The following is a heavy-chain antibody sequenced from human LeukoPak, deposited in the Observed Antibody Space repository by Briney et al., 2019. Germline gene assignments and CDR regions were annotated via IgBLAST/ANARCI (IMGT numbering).Heavy chain of an antibody. D-gene: IGHD3-3*01. CDR3: TRGPEWSRPVGDACDI. V-gene: IGHV3-53*01. CDR1: GFAVSGNY. Sequence: GGSLRLSCAASGFAVSGNYMSWVRQAPGKGLEWVSVIYAVGSVYYADSVKGRFTISRDSSRNTLYLQMNSLRAEDTAVYYCTRGPEWSRPVGDACDIWSQGTMVTVSS. J-gene: IGHJ3*02. CDR2: IYAVGSV.